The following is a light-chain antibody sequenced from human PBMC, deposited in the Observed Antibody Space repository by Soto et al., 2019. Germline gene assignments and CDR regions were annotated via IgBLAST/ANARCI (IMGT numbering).Light chain of an antibody. CDR3: QQYGRSPA. CDR1: QSVSRSY. V-gene: IGKV3-20*01. J-gene: IGKJ4*01. Sequence: EIVSTQYPGTLSLSPGERVTLSCRASQSVSRSYLAWYQQKPGQAPRLLIYGASSRATGIPDRFSGSGSGTDFTLTISRLEPEDFAVYYCQQYGRSPAFGGGTKVEIK. CDR2: GAS.